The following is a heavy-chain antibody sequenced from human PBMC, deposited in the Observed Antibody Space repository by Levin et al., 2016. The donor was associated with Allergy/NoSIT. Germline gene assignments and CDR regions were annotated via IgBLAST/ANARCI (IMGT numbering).Heavy chain of an antibody. CDR3: AREGYGGNSGLDY. CDR2: ISYDGFNK. Sequence: VRQAPGKGLEWVAVISYDGFNKYYADSVKGRFTISRDNSKNTVHLQMNSLRVEDTAVYHCAREGYGGNSGLDYWGQGTLVTVPQ. V-gene: IGHV3-30-3*01. J-gene: IGHJ4*02. D-gene: IGHD4-23*01.